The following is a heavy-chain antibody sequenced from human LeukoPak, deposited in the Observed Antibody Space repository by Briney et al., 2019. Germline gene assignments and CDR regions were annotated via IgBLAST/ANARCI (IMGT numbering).Heavy chain of an antibody. Sequence: GESLKISCKTSGYSFTNYWIGWVRQMPGKGLEWMGIIHPGYSETRYTPSFQGQVTFSADRSFSTAYLQWSSLEASDSAIFYCVRLDIGGYYYVHYWGQGTLVTVSS. CDR3: VRLDIGGYYYVHY. CDR2: IHPGYSET. J-gene: IGHJ1*01. V-gene: IGHV5-51*01. CDR1: GYSFTNYW. D-gene: IGHD3-22*01.